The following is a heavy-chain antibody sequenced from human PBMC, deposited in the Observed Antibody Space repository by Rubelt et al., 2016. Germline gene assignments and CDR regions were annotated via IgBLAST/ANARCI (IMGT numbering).Heavy chain of an antibody. CDR2: FDGEDGET. V-gene: IGHV1-24*01. Sequence: QVQLVQSGAVLKKPGASVKVSCKVSGDTLSVFSIHWVRQDPGQGLEWMGGFDGEDGETVYAQNCQGRRIMTEDTSTDTAYMELSRLTSADTAVYYCSTADSSSWYDATDTWGQGTMVTVSS. D-gene: IGHD6-13*01. CDR1: GDTLSVFS. CDR3: STADSSSWYDATDT. J-gene: IGHJ3*02.